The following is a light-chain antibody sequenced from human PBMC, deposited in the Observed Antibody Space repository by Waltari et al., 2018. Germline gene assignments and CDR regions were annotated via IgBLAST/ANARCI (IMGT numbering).Light chain of an antibody. CDR1: SSDVGGYNF. CDR3: SSYTSSSTIV. V-gene: IGLV2-14*01. CDR2: DVS. J-gene: IGLJ2*01. Sequence: QSALTQPASVSGSPGQSITISCTGTSSDVGGYNFVSWYQQHPAEAPKLMIYDVSKRPSGISDRFSGSKSGNTASLTISGLQAEDEADYYCSSYTSSSTIVFGGGTKLTVL.